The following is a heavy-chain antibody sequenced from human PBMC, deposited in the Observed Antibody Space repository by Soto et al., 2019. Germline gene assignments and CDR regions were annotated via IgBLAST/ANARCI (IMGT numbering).Heavy chain of an antibody. CDR1: GYTFTSYY. CDR3: ATPKAPLYYYDSGGYYLPLDF. Sequence: ASVKVSCKASGYTFTSYYMHWVRQAPGQGLEWMGIINPSGGSTSYAQKFQGRVTMTRDTSTSTVYMELSSLRSEDTAVYYCATPKAPLYYYDSGGYYLPLDFWGQGTLVTVSS. D-gene: IGHD3-22*01. J-gene: IGHJ4*02. CDR2: INPSGGST. V-gene: IGHV1-46*01.